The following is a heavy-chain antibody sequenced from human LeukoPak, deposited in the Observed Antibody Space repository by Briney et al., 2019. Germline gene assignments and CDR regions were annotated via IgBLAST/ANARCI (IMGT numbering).Heavy chain of an antibody. Sequence: PGGSLRLSCAASGFTFNSYVMSWIRQAPGTGLEWVGFIRSKAYGETADYAASVKGRFTISRDDSKAIAYLQMNSLKTEDTAVYHCTRDRGAYNLYDYWGQGTLVTVSS. CDR1: GFTFNSYV. J-gene: IGHJ4*02. V-gene: IGHV3-49*03. CDR3: TRDRGAYNLYDY. D-gene: IGHD1-1*01. CDR2: IRSKAYGETA.